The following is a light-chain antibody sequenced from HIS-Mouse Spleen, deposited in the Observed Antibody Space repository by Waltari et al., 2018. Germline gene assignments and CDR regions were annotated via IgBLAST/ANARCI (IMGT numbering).Light chain of an antibody. Sequence: SYVLTQPPSVSVAPGKTARITCGGNNSGSKSVHWYQQKPGQAPVLVVYDDSDRPSGFPERFSGSNSGNTATLTISRVEAGDEADYYCQVWDSSSDHVVFGGGTKLTVL. V-gene: IGLV3-21*03. J-gene: IGLJ2*01. CDR3: QVWDSSSDHVV. CDR2: DDS. CDR1: NSGSKS.